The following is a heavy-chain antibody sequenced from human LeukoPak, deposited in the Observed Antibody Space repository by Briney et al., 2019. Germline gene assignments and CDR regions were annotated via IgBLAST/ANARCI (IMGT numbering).Heavy chain of an antibody. CDR3: ARDYLWGNYRSFDY. V-gene: IGHV3-21*01. D-gene: IGHD3-16*02. CDR1: GFTFSSYS. CDR2: ISSSSSYI. J-gene: IGHJ4*02. Sequence: PGGSLRLSCAASGFTFSSYSMNWVRQAPGKGLEWVSSISSSSSYIYYADSVKGRFTISRDNAKNSLYLQMNSLRVEDTAVYYCARDYLWGNYRSFDYWGQGALVTVSS.